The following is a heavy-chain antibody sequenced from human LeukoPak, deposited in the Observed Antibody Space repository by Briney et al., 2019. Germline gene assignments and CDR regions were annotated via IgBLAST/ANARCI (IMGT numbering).Heavy chain of an antibody. CDR1: GFTFSSYG. Sequence: GGSLRLSCAASGFTFSSYGMHWVRQAPGKGLEWVANIKQDGSEKYYVDSVKGRFTISRDNAKNSLYLQMNSLRAEDTAVYYCARRLGLVRRGYYYYYMDVWGKGTTVTVSS. CDR2: IKQDGSEK. D-gene: IGHD6-6*01. CDR3: ARRLGLVRRGYYYYYMDV. V-gene: IGHV3-7*01. J-gene: IGHJ6*03.